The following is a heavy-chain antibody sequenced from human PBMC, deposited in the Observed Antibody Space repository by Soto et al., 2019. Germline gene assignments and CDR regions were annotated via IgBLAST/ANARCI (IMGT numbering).Heavy chain of an antibody. Sequence: LRLSCAASGFTFSSYSMNWVRQAPGKGLERVSSISSSSSYIYYADSVKGRFTISRDNAKNSLYLQMNSLRAEDTAVYYCARDFGDVWGSYRYDAFDIWGQGTMVTVSS. D-gene: IGHD3-16*02. CDR2: ISSSSSYI. CDR3: ARDFGDVWGSYRYDAFDI. CDR1: GFTFSSYS. J-gene: IGHJ3*02. V-gene: IGHV3-21*01.